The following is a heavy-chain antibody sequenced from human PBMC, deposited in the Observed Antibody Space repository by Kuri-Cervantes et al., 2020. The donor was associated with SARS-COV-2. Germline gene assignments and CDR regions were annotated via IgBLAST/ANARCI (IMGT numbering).Heavy chain of an antibody. J-gene: IGHJ6*02. V-gene: IGHV3-30*02. CDR2: VRRDGSNY. CDR3: AKDLEYSRSHYYGMDV. D-gene: IGHD6-6*01. CDR1: GFPFSHYG. Sequence: GGSLRLSCAASGFPFSHYGMHWVRQAPGKGLEWVGFVRRDGSNYYYADSVRGRFTIPRDNSKNTLYLQMNSLRAEDTAVYYCAKDLEYSRSHYYGMDVWGQGTTVTVSS.